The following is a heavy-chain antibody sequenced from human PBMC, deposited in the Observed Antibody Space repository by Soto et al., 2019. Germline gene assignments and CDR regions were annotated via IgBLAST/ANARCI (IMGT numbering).Heavy chain of an antibody. CDR2: IGGSGGNT. J-gene: IGHJ4*02. D-gene: IGHD3-9*01. CDR1: GFIFTNYA. V-gene: IGHV3-23*01. CDR3: ARDDAYYNILTAFYFDY. Sequence: EVQLLESGGGLVQPGGSQRLSCEASGFIFTNYAMSWVRQAPGKGLEWVSFIGGSGGNTHYADSVKGRFTTSRDNSKNTLYLEMNSLRAEDTAVYYCARDDAYYNILTAFYFDYWGQGTLVTVSS.